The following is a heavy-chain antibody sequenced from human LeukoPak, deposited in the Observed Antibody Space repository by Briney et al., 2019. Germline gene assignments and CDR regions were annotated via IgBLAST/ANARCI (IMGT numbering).Heavy chain of an antibody. CDR2: ISGSGGST. CDR3: AKIIFRDSSGSPDDAFDI. D-gene: IGHD3-22*01. V-gene: IGHV3-23*01. J-gene: IGHJ3*02. CDR1: GFTFSSYA. Sequence: TGGSLRLSCAASGFTFSSYAMSWVRQAPGKGLEWVSAISGSGGSTYYADSVKGGFTISRDNNKNTMYLQMNSLRAEDTAVYYCAKIIFRDSSGSPDDAFDIWGQGTMVTVSS.